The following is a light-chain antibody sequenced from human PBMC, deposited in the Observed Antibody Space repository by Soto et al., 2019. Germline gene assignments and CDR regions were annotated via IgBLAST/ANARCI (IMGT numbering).Light chain of an antibody. CDR3: QQSFRSPYT. V-gene: IGKV1-39*01. CDR2: GAS. J-gene: IGKJ2*01. Sequence: QMTQSPSSLSAFVGDRVTVTRRASQSINIYLNWYQQRPGKAPTLLIYGASSLQSGVASRFSGGGSRTDFTLTISSLQPEDFATYYCQQSFRSPYTFGQGTKLEIK. CDR1: QSINIY.